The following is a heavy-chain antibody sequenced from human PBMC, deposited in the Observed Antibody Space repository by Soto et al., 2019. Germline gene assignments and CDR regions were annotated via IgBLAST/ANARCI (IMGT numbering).Heavy chain of an antibody. CDR2: IIPIFGTA. V-gene: IGHV1-69*13. CDR1: GGTFSSYA. CDR3: ARDRLDYYDSSGYYAPFDY. J-gene: IGHJ4*02. D-gene: IGHD3-22*01. Sequence: ASVKVSCKASGGTFSSYAISWVRQAPGQGLEWMGGIIPIFGTANYAQKFQGRVTITADESTSTAYMELSSLRSEDTAVYYCARDRLDYYDSSGYYAPFDYWGQGTLVTVSS.